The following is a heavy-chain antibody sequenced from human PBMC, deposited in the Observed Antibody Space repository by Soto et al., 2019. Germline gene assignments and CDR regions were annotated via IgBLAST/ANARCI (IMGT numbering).Heavy chain of an antibody. CDR1: GYTFTSYY. D-gene: IGHD2-15*01. J-gene: IGHJ6*02. V-gene: IGHV1-46*01. CDR2: INPSGGST. Sequence: ASVKVSCKASGYTFTSYYMHWVRQAPGQGLEWMGIINPSGGSTSYAQKFQGRVTMTRDTSTSTAYMELSSLRSEDTAVYYCARAHCSGGSCYYYYGMDVWGQGTTVTVYS. CDR3: ARAHCSGGSCYYYYGMDV.